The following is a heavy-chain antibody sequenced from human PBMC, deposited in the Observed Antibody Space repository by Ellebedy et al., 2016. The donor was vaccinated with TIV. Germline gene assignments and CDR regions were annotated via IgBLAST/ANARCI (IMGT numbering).Heavy chain of an antibody. D-gene: IGHD3-22*01. CDR3: VRDGAYGDYSPGYYGMDV. CDR2: INQDGRRI. CDR1: GFTFSSYW. V-gene: IGHV3-7*03. Sequence: GGSLRLSCAAPGFTFSSYWMSWVRQAPGKGLEWVANINQDGRRIYYVDSVKGRFTISRDNAKNSVYLRMNTLRVEDTAVYHCVRDGAYGDYSPGYYGMDVWGQGTTVTVSS. J-gene: IGHJ6*02.